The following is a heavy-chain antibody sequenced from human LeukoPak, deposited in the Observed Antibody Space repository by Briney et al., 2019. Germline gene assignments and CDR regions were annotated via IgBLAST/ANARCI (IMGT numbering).Heavy chain of an antibody. CDR2: ISAYNGNT. J-gene: IGHJ4*02. CDR1: GYTFTTYG. CDR3: AIVDTTVGFDY. D-gene: IGHD5-18*01. Sequence: ASVKVSCKTSGYTFTTYGITWVRQAPGQGLEWMGWISAYNGNTAYAQKFQGRVTVTTDTSTRTASMGLRSLRSDDTAVYYCAIVDTTVGFDYWGQGTLVTVSS. V-gene: IGHV1-18*04.